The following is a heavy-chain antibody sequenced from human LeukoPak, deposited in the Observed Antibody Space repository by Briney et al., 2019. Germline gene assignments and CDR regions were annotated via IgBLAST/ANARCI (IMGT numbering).Heavy chain of an antibody. D-gene: IGHD1-1*01. CDR2: IWYGGSNK. V-gene: IGHV3-30*18. Sequence: GRSLRLSFAASGFTFSSYGMHWVRQAPGKGLEWVAVIWYGGSNKYYADSVKGRFTISRDNSKNTLYLQMNNLRAEDTAVYYCAKGVHSLVYWGQGTLVTVSS. J-gene: IGHJ4*02. CDR1: GFTFSSYG. CDR3: AKGVHSLVY.